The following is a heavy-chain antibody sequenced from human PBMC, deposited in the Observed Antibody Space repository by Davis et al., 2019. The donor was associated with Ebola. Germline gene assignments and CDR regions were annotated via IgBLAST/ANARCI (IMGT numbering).Heavy chain of an antibody. CDR2: INHSGST. Sequence: MPSETLSPTCAVHGGSFSDYYWRWIRQPPGKGLEWIGEINHSGSTNYNPSLKSRVTISVDTSKNQFSLKLSSVTAADTAVYYCARGPRFLEWLLLATDAFDIWGQGTMVTVSS. CDR3: ARGPRFLEWLLLATDAFDI. CDR1: GGSFSDYY. J-gene: IGHJ3*02. D-gene: IGHD3-3*01. V-gene: IGHV4-34*01.